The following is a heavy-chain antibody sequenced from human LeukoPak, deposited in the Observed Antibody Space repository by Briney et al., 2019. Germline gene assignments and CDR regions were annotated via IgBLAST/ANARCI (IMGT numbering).Heavy chain of an antibody. CDR2: IFSNGDT. CDR1: EFTVSRNY. J-gene: IGHJ4*02. Sequence: GGSLTDTCTASEFTVSRNYMVWVRQAPGKGLEWFSLIFSNGDTHYADSVKGRFTISRDTSKNTVSLQMNSLRVEDTAMYYCTRDQMNYWGQGTLVTVSS. D-gene: IGHD5-24*01. V-gene: IGHV3-53*01. CDR3: TRDQMNY.